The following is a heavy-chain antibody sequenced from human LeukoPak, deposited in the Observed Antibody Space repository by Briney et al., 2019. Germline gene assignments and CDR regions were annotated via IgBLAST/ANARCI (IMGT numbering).Heavy chain of an antibody. Sequence: SETLSLTCTVSGGSVSSGSYYWSWIRQPPGKGLEWIGYIYYNGSTNYSPSLKSRVTISVDTSKNQFSLKLSSVTAADTAVYYCARKEARNRMWFDPWGQGTLVTVSS. CDR3: ARKEARNRMWFDP. CDR1: GGSVSSGSYY. V-gene: IGHV4-61*01. J-gene: IGHJ5*02. D-gene: IGHD1-14*01. CDR2: IYYNGST.